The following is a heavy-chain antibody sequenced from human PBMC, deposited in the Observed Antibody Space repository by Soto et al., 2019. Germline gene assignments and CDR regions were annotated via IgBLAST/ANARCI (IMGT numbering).Heavy chain of an antibody. V-gene: IGHV3-15*01. D-gene: IGHD6-6*01. J-gene: IGHJ4*02. Sequence: GGSLRLSCAASGFTFRNAWMNWVRKAPGKGLEWVGRIKSKTDGGTIDYAAPVKGRFTITRDNSKNTLYLQMNSLKTEDTVVYYRTRDGSIAARPVMNYWGQGTLVTVSS. CDR2: IKSKTDGGTI. CDR1: GFTFRNAW. CDR3: TRDGSIAARPVMNY.